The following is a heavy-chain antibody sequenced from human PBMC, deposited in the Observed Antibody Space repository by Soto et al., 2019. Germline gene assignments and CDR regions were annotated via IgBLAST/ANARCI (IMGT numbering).Heavy chain of an antibody. CDR2: ISTYNGDT. Sequence: ASVKVSCKASGYTFTSYVSSWVRQAPGQGLEWMGWISTYNGDTNYAQTFQGRVTMTTDTSTSTVHMEVRSLRSDDTAVYYCAREGVAAYYYYGMDVWGQGTPVTVSS. V-gene: IGHV1-18*01. CDR3: AREGVAAYYYYGMDV. CDR1: GYTFTSYV. J-gene: IGHJ6*02. D-gene: IGHD5-12*01.